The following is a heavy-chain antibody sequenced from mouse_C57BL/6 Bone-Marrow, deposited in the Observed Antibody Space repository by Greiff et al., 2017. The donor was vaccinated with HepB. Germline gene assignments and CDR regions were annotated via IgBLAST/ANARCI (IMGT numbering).Heavy chain of an antibody. J-gene: IGHJ3*01. Sequence: QVQLKQPGAELVMPGASVKLSCKASGYTFTSYWMHWVKQRPGQGLEWIGEIDPSDSYTNYNQKFKGKSTLTVDKSSSTAYMQLSSLTSEDSAVYYCARGLRRGFAYWGQVTLVTVSA. CDR2: IDPSDSYT. CDR1: GYTFTSYW. D-gene: IGHD2-2*01. CDR3: ARGLRRGFAY. V-gene: IGHV1-69*01.